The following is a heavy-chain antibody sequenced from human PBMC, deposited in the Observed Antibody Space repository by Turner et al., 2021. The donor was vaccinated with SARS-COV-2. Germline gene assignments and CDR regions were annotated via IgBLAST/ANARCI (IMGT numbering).Heavy chain of an antibody. CDR3: ARWDNYYDSSGYYPDAFDI. Sequence: EVQLVESGGGLVKPGGFLRLSCAASGFTFSSYSMNWVRQDPGKGLEWVSSISSSSSYIYYADSVKGRFTISRDNAKNSLYLQMNSLRAEDTAVYYCARWDNYYDSSGYYPDAFDIWGQGTMVTVSS. J-gene: IGHJ3*02. D-gene: IGHD3-22*01. CDR2: ISSSSSYI. V-gene: IGHV3-21*01. CDR1: GFTFSSYS.